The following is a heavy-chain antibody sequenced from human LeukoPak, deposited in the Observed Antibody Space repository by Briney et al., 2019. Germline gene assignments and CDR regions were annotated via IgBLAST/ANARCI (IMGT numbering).Heavy chain of an antibody. CDR3: ASDFGSGSYPYYFDY. V-gene: IGHV3-48*04. CDR2: ISSSSSTI. CDR1: GFTFSSYS. J-gene: IGHJ4*02. D-gene: IGHD3-10*01. Sequence: GGSLRLSCAVSGFTFSSYSMNWVRQAPGKGLEWVSYISSSSSTIYYADSVKGRFTISRDNAKNSLYLQMNSLRAEDTAVYYCASDFGSGSYPYYFDYWGQGILVTVSS.